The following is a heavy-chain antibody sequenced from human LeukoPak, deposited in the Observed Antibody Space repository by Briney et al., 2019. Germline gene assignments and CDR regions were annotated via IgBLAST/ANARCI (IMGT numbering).Heavy chain of an antibody. V-gene: IGHV4-61*02. D-gene: IGHD6-6*01. CDR1: GGSISSGSYY. Sequence: SETLSLTCTVSGGSISSGSYYWSWIRQPAGKGLEWIGRIYTSGSTNYNPSLKSRVTISVDTSKNQFSLKLSSVTAADTAVYHCAREDTYSSSSGFDYWGQGTLVTVSS. CDR2: IYTSGST. J-gene: IGHJ4*02. CDR3: AREDTYSSSSGFDY.